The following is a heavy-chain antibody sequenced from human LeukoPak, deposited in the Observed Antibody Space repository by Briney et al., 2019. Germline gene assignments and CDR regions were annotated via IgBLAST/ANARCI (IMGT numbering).Heavy chain of an antibody. V-gene: IGHV1-2*02. CDR1: GYTFTGYY. CDR2: INPNSGGT. D-gene: IGHD3/OR15-3a*01. CDR3: ARDLDWLLDY. J-gene: IGHJ4*02. Sequence: ASVKVSCKASGYTFTGYYMHWVRQAPGQGLEWMGWINPNSGGTNYAQKFQGRVTMTTDTSTSTAYMELRSLRSDDTAVYYCARDLDWLLDYWGQGTLVTVSS.